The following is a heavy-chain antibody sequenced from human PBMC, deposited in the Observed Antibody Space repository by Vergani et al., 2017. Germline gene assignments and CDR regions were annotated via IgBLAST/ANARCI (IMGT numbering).Heavy chain of an antibody. CDR1: GYTFSNYY. J-gene: IGHJ4*02. CDR2: INPSGGHT. V-gene: IGHV1-46*03. Sequence: QVQVVQSGAEVKKSGASVKVSCKTSGYTFSNYYMHWVRPAPGQGLEWMGIINPSGGHTNYAQKFQGRVTMTRDTSTSTLDMELSSLRSEDTAIYYCARGDYDILTGYRYWGQGTLVTVSA. CDR3: ARGDYDILTGYRY. D-gene: IGHD3-9*01.